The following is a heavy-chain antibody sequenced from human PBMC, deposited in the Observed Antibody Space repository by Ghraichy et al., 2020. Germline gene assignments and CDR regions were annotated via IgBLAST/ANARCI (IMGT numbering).Heavy chain of an antibody. CDR1: GGSISSYY. V-gene: IGHV4-59*01. CDR3: ASLGGTYDY. D-gene: IGHD3-16*01. J-gene: IGHJ4*02. CDR2: ISTSGVT. Sequence: SETLSLTCTVSGGSISSYYWSWIRQPPGKGLEWIGYISTSGVTNYNPSLRSRVTISVDTSKNQFSLKLRSVTAAYTAVYYCASLGGTYDYWGQGTLVTVS.